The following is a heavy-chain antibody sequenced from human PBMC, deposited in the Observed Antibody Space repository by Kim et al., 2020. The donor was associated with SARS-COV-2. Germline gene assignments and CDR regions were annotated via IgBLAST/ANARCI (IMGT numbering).Heavy chain of an antibody. Sequence: GESLKISCKGSGYSFTSYWIGWVRQMPGKGLEWMGIIYPGDSDTRYSPSFQGQVTISADKSISTAYLQWSSLKASDTAMYYCARPLFPSIAAASLAGFDPWGQGTLVTVSS. CDR1: GYSFTSYW. D-gene: IGHD6-13*01. CDR3: ARPLFPSIAAASLAGFDP. J-gene: IGHJ5*02. V-gene: IGHV5-51*01. CDR2: IYPGDSDT.